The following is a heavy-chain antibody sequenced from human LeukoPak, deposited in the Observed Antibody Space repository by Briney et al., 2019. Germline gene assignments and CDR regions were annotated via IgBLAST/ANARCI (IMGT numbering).Heavy chain of an antibody. Sequence: GGSLRLSCAASGFTFSSYAMSWVRQAPGKGLEWVSAISGSGGSTYYADSVKGRFTISRDNSKNTLYLQMNSLRAEDTAVYYCAKGDSSDWYLLSYFDYWGQGTLVTVSS. CDR1: GFTFSSYA. CDR2: ISGSGGST. V-gene: IGHV3-23*01. CDR3: AKGDSSDWYLLSYFDY. J-gene: IGHJ4*02. D-gene: IGHD6-19*01.